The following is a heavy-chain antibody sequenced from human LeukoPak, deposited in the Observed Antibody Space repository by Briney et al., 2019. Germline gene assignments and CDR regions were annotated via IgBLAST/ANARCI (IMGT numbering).Heavy chain of an antibody. D-gene: IGHD1-14*01. Sequence: GGSLRLSCAASGFTFSSYAMSWVRQAPGKGLEWVSAISGSGGSTYYADSVKGRFTISRDNSKNTLYLQMNSLRAEDTAVYYCARDTGRNYYYYYMDVWGKGTTVTVSS. CDR1: GFTFSSYA. CDR3: ARDTGRNYYYYYMDV. V-gene: IGHV3-23*01. J-gene: IGHJ6*03. CDR2: ISGSGGST.